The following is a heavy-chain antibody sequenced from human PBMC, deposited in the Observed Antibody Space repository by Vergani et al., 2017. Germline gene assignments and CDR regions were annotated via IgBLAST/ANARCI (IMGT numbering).Heavy chain of an antibody. Sequence: EVQLVESGGGIVKPGGSLRLSCVASGFSSRNAWMNWVRRTPGKGLEWVGRIKSTFDRGTTDYAAAVKGRFTISRDDSKNTLFLQMNGLKTEDIGVYYCTTDPRYCGDGSCXWLRDHHYYGMDVWGQGTTVTVSS. CDR1: GFSSRNAW. CDR3: TTDPRYCGDGSCXWLRDHHYYGMDV. V-gene: IGHV3-15*07. J-gene: IGHJ6*02. CDR2: IKSTFDRGTT. D-gene: IGHD2-21*01.